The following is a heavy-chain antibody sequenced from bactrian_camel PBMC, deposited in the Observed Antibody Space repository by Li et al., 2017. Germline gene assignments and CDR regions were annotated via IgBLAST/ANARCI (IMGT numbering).Heavy chain of an antibody. Sequence: ASVYTGNNYCMGWFRQVPGKKREGVACIYQGGSTYYSDSVKGRFTITQDRAKNTVYLRMNSLTPNDTAMYYCAAGYCSGGFAYMISSITTGARGPRSPSP. J-gene: IGHJ4*01. D-gene: IGHD2*01. V-gene: IGHV3S9*01. CDR3: AAGYCSGGFAYMISSITT. CDR1: VYTGNNYC. CDR2: IYQGGST.